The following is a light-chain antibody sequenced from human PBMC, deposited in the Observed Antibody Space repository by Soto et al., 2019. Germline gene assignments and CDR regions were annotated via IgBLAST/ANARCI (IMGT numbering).Light chain of an antibody. CDR1: QGVRND. V-gene: IGKV1-17*01. J-gene: IGKJ1*01. CDR3: LQYNSYALT. Sequence: DIQMTQSPSSLSASVGDRVTITCRASQGVRNDLGWYQQKPGKAPERLIYDASSLQSGVPSRFSGSGSETEFTLPISSLQPEDFATYCCLQYNSYALTFGQGTKVDIQ. CDR2: DAS.